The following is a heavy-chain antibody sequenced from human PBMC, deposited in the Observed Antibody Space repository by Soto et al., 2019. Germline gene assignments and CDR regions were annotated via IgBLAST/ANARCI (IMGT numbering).Heavy chain of an antibody. Sequence: PVGSLRLSCAASGFTFSSYGMHWVRQAPGKGLEWVAVISYDGSNKYYADSVKGRFTISRDNSKNTLYLQMNSLRAEDTAVYYCAKSGLRWELPDAFDIWGQGTMVTVSS. V-gene: IGHV3-30*18. J-gene: IGHJ3*02. CDR2: ISYDGSNK. D-gene: IGHD1-26*01. CDR3: AKSGLRWELPDAFDI. CDR1: GFTFSSYG.